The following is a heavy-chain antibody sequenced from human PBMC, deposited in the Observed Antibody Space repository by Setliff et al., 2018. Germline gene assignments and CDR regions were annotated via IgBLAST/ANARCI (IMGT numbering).Heavy chain of an antibody. CDR2: IYGMGET. CDR1: GASVRTYY. CDR3: ARSVDPDV. V-gene: IGHV4-4*08. J-gene: IGHJ6*04. Sequence: PSETLSLTCTVSGASVRTYYWTWIRQPPGKGLEWIGNIYGMGETKYHPSLKSRVTISLDKTKNAFSLRLTSVTAADTGVYFCARSVDPDVGGKGTTVTVSS.